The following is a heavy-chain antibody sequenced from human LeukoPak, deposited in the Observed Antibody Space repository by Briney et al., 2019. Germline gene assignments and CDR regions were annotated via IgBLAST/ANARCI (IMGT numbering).Heavy chain of an antibody. CDR3: ARDYSENAHAY. V-gene: IGHV1-2*06. CDR2: INPVNGGT. J-gene: IGHJ4*02. D-gene: IGHD4-11*01. Sequence: ASVKVSCKASGYPFTSYYIHWLRQAPGQGLEWMGRINPVNGGTDYAQRFQGRVTVTRDTSISTAYMELSSVISDDTAVYYCARDYSENAHAYWGQGTLVTVSS. CDR1: GYPFTSYY.